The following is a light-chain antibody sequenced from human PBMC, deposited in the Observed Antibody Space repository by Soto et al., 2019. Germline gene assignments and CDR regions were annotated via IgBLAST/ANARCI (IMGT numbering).Light chain of an antibody. CDR2: GAS. J-gene: IGKJ1*01. V-gene: IGKV3-15*01. CDR3: QQYNGGWT. CDR1: QSVSSN. Sequence: EIVMTQSPATLSVSPGERATLSCRASQSVSSNLAWYQQKPGQAPRLLIYGASTRATGIPARFSGSGSGTEFTLTISSLQSEDFAVYYCQQYNGGWTFGQGTKVEIK.